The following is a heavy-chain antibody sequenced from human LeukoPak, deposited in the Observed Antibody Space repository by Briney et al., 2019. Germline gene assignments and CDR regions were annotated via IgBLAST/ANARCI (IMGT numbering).Heavy chain of an antibody. Sequence: ASVKVSCKASGYTFTSYYMHWVRQAPGQGLEWMGIINPSGGSTSYAQRFQGRVTMTRDTSTSTVYMELSSLRSEDTAVYYCARASPQQLGDYWGQGTLVTVSS. D-gene: IGHD6-13*01. J-gene: IGHJ4*02. CDR2: INPSGGST. CDR3: ARASPQQLGDY. CDR1: GYTFTSYY. V-gene: IGHV1-46*01.